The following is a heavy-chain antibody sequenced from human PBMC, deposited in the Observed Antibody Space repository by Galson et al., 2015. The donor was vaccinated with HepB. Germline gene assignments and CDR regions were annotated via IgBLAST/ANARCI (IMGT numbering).Heavy chain of an antibody. CDR3: ATSTYYYDSSGYPNDH. Sequence: QSGAEVKKPGESLKISCKGSGYSFTSYWIGWVRQMPGKGLEWMGIIYPGDSDTRYSPSFQGQVTISADKSISTAYLQWSSLKASDTAMYYCATSTYYYDSSGYPNDHWGQGTLVTVSS. J-gene: IGHJ4*02. V-gene: IGHV5-51*03. CDR2: IYPGDSDT. CDR1: GYSFTSYW. D-gene: IGHD3-22*01.